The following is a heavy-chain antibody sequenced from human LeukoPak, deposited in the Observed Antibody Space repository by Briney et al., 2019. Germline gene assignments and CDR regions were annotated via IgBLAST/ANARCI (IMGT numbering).Heavy chain of an antibody. CDR2: IIPIFGTA. V-gene: IGHV1-69*13. J-gene: IGHJ6*02. D-gene: IGHD6-19*01. CDR1: GGIFSSYA. CDR3: ARDLDSGWYYYYGMDV. Sequence: GASVKVSCKASGGIFSSYAISWVRQAPGQGLEWMGGIIPIFGTANYAQKFQGRVTITADESTSTAYMELSSLRSEDTAVYYCARDLDSGWYYYYGMDVWGQGTTVTVSS.